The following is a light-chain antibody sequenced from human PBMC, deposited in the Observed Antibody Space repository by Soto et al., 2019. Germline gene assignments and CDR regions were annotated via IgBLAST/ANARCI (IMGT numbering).Light chain of an antibody. CDR1: QHIARY. V-gene: IGKV1-39*01. J-gene: IGKJ4*01. CDR3: QQSYNTRALT. CDR2: ATS. Sequence: DIQLTQSPFSLSASVGDTVTITCRASQHIARYLNWYHQKSGKAPKLLIFATSNLQSGVPSRFSGSGSGRDFTLNISRLQPEDFATYYCQQSYNTRALTLGGGTKVDIK.